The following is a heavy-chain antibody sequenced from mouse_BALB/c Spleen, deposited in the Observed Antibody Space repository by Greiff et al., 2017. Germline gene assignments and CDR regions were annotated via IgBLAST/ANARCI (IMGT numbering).Heavy chain of an antibody. CDR3: ARDSDAWFAY. CDR2: ISDGGSYT. Sequence: EVHLVESGGGLVKPGGSLKLSCAASGFTFSDYYMSWVRQTPEKRLEWVATISDGGSYTYYPDSVKGRFTISRDNAKNNLYLQMSSLKSEDTAMYYCARDSDAWFAYWGQGTLVTVSA. J-gene: IGHJ3*01. D-gene: IGHD2-3*01. CDR1: GFTFSDYY. V-gene: IGHV5-4*02.